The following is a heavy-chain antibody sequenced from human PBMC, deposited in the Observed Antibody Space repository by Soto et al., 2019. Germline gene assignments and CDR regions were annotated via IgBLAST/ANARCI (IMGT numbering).Heavy chain of an antibody. CDR3: ARRPYYLNTSYFDY. Sequence: SETLSLTCTVSGGSISSSSYYWGWIRQPPGKGLEWIGSIYYSGSTYYNPYLKSRVTQSVDTSKNQFSLKLGSVTAADTAVYYCARRPYYLNTSYFDYWGQGTLVTVSS. V-gene: IGHV4-39*01. J-gene: IGHJ4*02. CDR2: IYYSGST. D-gene: IGHD3-10*01. CDR1: GGSISSSSYY.